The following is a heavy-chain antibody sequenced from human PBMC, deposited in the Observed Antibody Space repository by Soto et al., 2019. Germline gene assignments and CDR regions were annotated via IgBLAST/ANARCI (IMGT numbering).Heavy chain of an antibody. J-gene: IGHJ4*02. V-gene: IGHV1-18*04. CDR1: GYTFTSYG. D-gene: IGHD3-22*01. Sequence: ASVKVSCKTSGYTFTSYGISWGRQARGQGLEWMGWISARNGNKNYAQKIEGRVTMTTDTSTSTAYMELRSLRTDDTAVYYCARGDDESSGDYYGGDFFVDFWGQGTPVTVSS. CDR3: ARGDDESSGDYYGGDFFVDF. CDR2: ISARNGNK.